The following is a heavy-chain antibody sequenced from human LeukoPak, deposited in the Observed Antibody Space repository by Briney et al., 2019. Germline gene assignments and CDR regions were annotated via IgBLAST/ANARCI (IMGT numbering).Heavy chain of an antibody. D-gene: IGHD6-19*01. J-gene: IGHJ4*02. V-gene: IGHV4-59*01. Sequence: SETLSLTCTVSGGSISSYYWSWIRQPPGKGLEWIGYIYYSGSTNYNPFLKSRVTISVDTSKNQFSLKLTSVTAADTATYYCARETSLAGFASGLGFNYWGQGILVTVSS. CDR2: IYYSGST. CDR3: ARETSLAGFASGLGFNY. CDR1: GGSISSYY.